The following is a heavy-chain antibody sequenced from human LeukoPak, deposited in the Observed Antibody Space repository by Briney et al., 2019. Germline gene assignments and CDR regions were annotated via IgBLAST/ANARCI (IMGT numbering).Heavy chain of an antibody. V-gene: IGHV3-30*04. CDR1: GFTFNNYA. CDR3: ARGGSRAVDGYNMDV. J-gene: IGHJ6*03. Sequence: PGGSLRLSCAASGFTFNNYAIHWVRQAPGKGLEWDAIISYDGTIKYYADSVQGRFTISRDNSKNTVYLQMNSLRAEDTAVYYCARGGSRAVDGYNMDVWGKGTTVTVSS. D-gene: IGHD6-13*01. CDR2: ISYDGTIK.